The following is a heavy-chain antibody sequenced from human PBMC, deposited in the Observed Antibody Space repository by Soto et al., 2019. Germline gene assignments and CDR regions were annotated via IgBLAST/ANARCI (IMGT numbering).Heavy chain of an antibody. CDR2: IYHSGST. V-gene: IGHV4-30-2*01. D-gene: IGHD1-1*01. CDR1: GGSISSGGYS. CDR3: ASRSEGDGYNYYYYYYGMDV. J-gene: IGHJ6*02. Sequence: SETLSLTCAVSGGSISSGGYSWSWVRQPPGKGLEWIGYIYHSGSTYYNPSLKSRVTISVDRSKNQFSLKLSSVTAADTAVYYCASRSEGDGYNYYYYYYGMDVWGQGTTVTVSS.